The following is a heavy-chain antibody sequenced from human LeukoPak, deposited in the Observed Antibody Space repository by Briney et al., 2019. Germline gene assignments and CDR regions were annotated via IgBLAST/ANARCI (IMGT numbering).Heavy chain of an antibody. CDR3: ARQCELELHPFYFDY. J-gene: IGHJ4*02. CDR1: GYSFTSYW. Sequence: GESLKISCKGSGYSFTSYWIGWVRQMPGKGLEWMGIMYPGDSDTRYSPSFQGQVTISADKSISTAYLQWSSLKASDTAMYYCARQCELELHPFYFDYWGQGTLVTVSS. V-gene: IGHV5-51*01. CDR2: MYPGDSDT. D-gene: IGHD1-7*01.